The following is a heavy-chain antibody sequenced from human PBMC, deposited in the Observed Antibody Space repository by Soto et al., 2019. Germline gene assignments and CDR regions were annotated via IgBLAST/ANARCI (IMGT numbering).Heavy chain of an antibody. CDR3: ARGGGYDSFDY. J-gene: IGHJ4*02. D-gene: IGHD5-12*01. Sequence: SETLSLTCTVSGASISYGGFSWSWIRQSPGKGLEWIGYISHLESTYFHPSFKSRLTMSIDRTRNQFSLKLSSVTAADMAVYYCARGGGYDSFDYWGQGVLVTV. CDR1: GASISYGGFS. CDR2: ISHLEST. V-gene: IGHV4-30-2*06.